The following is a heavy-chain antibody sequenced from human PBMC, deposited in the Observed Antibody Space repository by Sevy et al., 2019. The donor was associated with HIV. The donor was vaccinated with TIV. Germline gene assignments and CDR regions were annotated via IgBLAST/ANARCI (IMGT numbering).Heavy chain of an antibody. CDR3: ARAGYYGSGTRLYYFDY. CDR2: TYYRSKWYN. D-gene: IGHD3-10*01. Sequence: SQTLSLTCAISGDSVSSNSAVWNWIRQSPSRGLEWLGRTYYRSKWYNDYAVSVKSRITINPDTSKNQFSLQLNSVTPEKRAVYYCARAGYYGSGTRLYYFDYWGQGTLVTVSS. V-gene: IGHV6-1*01. J-gene: IGHJ4*02. CDR1: GDSVSSNSAV.